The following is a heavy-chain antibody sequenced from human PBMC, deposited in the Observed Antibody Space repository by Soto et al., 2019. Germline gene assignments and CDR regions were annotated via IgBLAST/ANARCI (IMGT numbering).Heavy chain of an antibody. V-gene: IGHV3-33*01. CDR1: GFTFSSYG. CDR3: ARSKGFAMVVDY. D-gene: IGHD5-18*01. CDR2: IWYDGSNK. Sequence: QVQLVESGGGVVQPGRSLRLSCAASGFTFSSYGMHWVRQAPGKGLEWVAVIWYDGSNKYYADSVKGRFTISRDNSKNTLYLQMNSLRAEDTAVYSCARSKGFAMVVDYWGQGTLVTVSS. J-gene: IGHJ4*02.